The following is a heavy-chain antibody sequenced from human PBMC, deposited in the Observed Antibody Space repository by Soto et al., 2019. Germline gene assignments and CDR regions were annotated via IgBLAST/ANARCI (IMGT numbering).Heavy chain of an antibody. CDR3: AKDRGNGDSTVGGFDY. V-gene: IGHV3-30*18. CDR1: GFTFSSYG. CDR2: ISYDGSNK. Sequence: ESGGGVVQPGRSLRLSCAASGFTFSSYGMHWVRQAPGKGLEWVAVISYDGSNKYYADSVKGRFTISRDNSKNTLYLQMNSLRAEDTAVYYCAKDRGNGDSTVGGFDYWGQGTLVTVSS. J-gene: IGHJ4*02. D-gene: IGHD4-17*01.